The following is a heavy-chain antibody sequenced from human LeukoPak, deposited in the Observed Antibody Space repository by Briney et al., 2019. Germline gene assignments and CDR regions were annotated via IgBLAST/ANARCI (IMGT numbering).Heavy chain of an antibody. CDR3: ARGVGYYYYYYMDV. CDR1: GGTLSSYA. D-gene: IGHD1-26*01. CDR2: IIPIFGTA. Sequence: LVKVSCKASGGTLSSYAISWVRQAPGQGLEWMGGIIPIFGTANYAQKFQGRVTITADESTSTAYMELSSLRSEDTAVYYCARGVGYYYYYYMDVWGKGTTVTVSS. V-gene: IGHV1-69*13. J-gene: IGHJ6*03.